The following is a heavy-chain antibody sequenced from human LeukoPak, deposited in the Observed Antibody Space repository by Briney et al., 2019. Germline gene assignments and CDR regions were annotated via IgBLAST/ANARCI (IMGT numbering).Heavy chain of an antibody. J-gene: IGHJ6*02. D-gene: IGHD6-19*01. CDR2: IRSKANSYAT. V-gene: IGHV3-73*01. CDR3: TRWGVAGTENYYGMDV. CDR1: GFTFSGSA. Sequence: GSLKLSCAASGFTFSGSAMHWVRQASGKGLEWVGRIRSKANSYATAYAASVKGRFTISRDDSKNTAYLQMNSLKTEDTAVYYCTRWGVAGTENYYGMDVWGQGTTVIVSS.